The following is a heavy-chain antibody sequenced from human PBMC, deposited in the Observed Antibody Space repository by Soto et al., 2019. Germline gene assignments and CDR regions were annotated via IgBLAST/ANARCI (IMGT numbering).Heavy chain of an antibody. CDR3: ARSGYYDSSGALGY. J-gene: IGHJ4*02. V-gene: IGHV1-69*02. CDR1: GGTFSSYT. Sequence: QVQLVQSGAEVKKPGSSVKVSCKASGGTFSSYTISWVRQAPGQGLEWMGRIIPILGIANYAQKFQGRVTITADKSTSTAYMELSSLRSEDTAVYYCARSGYYDSSGALGYWGQGTLVTVSS. D-gene: IGHD3-22*01. CDR2: IIPILGIA.